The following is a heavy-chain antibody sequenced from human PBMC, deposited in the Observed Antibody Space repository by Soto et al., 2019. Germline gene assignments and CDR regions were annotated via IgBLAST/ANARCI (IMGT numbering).Heavy chain of an antibody. CDR3: ARQDRYCTNGVCYTEWFDP. Sequence: GESLKISCKGSGYSFTNYWINWVRQMPGKGLEWMGRIDPSDSYTNYSPSFQGHVTISADKSISTAYLQWSSLKASDTAMYYCARQDRYCTNGVCYTEWFDPWGQGXLVTVYS. CDR1: GYSFTNYW. V-gene: IGHV5-10-1*01. CDR2: IDPSDSYT. J-gene: IGHJ5*02. D-gene: IGHD2-8*01.